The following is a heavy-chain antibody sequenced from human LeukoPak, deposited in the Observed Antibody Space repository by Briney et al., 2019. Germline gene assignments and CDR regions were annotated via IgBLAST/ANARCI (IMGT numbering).Heavy chain of an antibody. J-gene: IGHJ4*02. D-gene: IGHD6-13*01. CDR3: ARGGIAADPPNY. CDR2: INAGNGNT. V-gene: IGHV1-3*01. CDR1: GYTFTSYA. Sequence: GASVKVSCKGSGYTFTSYAMHWVRQAPGQRLEWMGWINAGNGNTKYSQKFQGWVTMTRDTSISTAYMELSRLRSDDTAVYYCARGGIAADPPNYWGQGTLVTVSS.